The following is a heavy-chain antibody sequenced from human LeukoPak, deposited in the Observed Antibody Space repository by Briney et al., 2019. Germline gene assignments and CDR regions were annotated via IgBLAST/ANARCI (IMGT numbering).Heavy chain of an antibody. J-gene: IGHJ4*02. CDR3: ARDYYYDSSGILDY. CDR1: GFSFSDYS. D-gene: IGHD3-22*01. CDR2: ISYDGSNK. V-gene: IGHV3-30*03. Sequence: GGSLRLSCAASGFSFSDYSMTWVRQAPGKGLEWVAVISYDGSNKYYADSVKGRFTISRDNSKNTLYLQMNSLRAEDTAVYYCARDYYYDSSGILDYWGQGTLVTVSS.